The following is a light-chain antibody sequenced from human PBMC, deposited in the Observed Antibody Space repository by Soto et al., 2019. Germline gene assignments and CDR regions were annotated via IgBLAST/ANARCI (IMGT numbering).Light chain of an antibody. J-gene: IGLJ2*01. CDR3: AAWDDSLNGVV. CDR1: SPNIGDYT. V-gene: IGLV1-44*01. CDR2: SND. Sequence: QSVLTQPPSTSGTPGQRVTISCSGSSPNIGDYTVNWYQHLPGTAPKLLMYSNDQRPSGVPDRFSGSKSGTSASLAISGLQSEDEGDYYCAAWDDSLNGVVFGGGTKLTVL.